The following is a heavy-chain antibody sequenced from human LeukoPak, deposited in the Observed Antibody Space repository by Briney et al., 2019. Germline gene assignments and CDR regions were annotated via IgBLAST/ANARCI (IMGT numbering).Heavy chain of an antibody. CDR1: GYTFTSYG. D-gene: IGHD3-3*01. V-gene: IGHV1-18*01. CDR3: ARPNRGGYDFWSGYYLSS. J-gene: IGHJ4*02. CDR2: ISAYNGNT. Sequence: ASVKVSCKASGYTFTSYGISWVRQAPGQGLEWMGWISAYNGNTNYAQKFQGRVTMTTDTSTSTAYMELRSLRSDDTAVYYCARPNRGGYDFWSGYYLSSWGQGTLVTVSS.